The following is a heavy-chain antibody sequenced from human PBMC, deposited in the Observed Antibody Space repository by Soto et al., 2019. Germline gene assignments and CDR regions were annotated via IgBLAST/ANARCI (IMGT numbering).Heavy chain of an antibody. Sequence: PSETLSLTCAVSGGSISSSNWWSWVRQPPGKGLAWIGEIYHSGSTHYNPSLKSRVTISVDRSKNQFSMKLSAVTAADTAVYYCAREGSPYYYGSGTARWFDPWGQGTLVTVSS. CDR1: GGSISSSNW. CDR3: AREGSPYYYGSGTARWFDP. D-gene: IGHD3-10*01. CDR2: IYHSGST. J-gene: IGHJ5*02. V-gene: IGHV4-4*02.